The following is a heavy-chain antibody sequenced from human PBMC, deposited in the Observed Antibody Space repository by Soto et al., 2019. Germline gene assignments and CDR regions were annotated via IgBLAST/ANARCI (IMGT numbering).Heavy chain of an antibody. CDR3: ARADTDTAMVELDY. J-gene: IGHJ4*02. V-gene: IGHV1-69*13. CDR2: IIPIFGTA. CDR1: GGTFSSYA. Sequence: SVKVSCKASGGTFSSYAISWVRQAPGQGLEWMGGIIPIFGTANYAQKFQGRVTITADESTGTAYMELSSLRSEDTAVYYCARADTDTAMVELDYWGQGTLVTVSS. D-gene: IGHD5-18*01.